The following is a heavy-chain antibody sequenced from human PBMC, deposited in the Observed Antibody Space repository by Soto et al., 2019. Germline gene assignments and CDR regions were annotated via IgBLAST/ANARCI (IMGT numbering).Heavy chain of an antibody. V-gene: IGHV3-74*01. CDR3: ARDGTGDANAFDL. J-gene: IGHJ3*01. CDR2: LHRDGTTT. CDR1: GFTFNNIW. Sequence: EVQLVESGGGLVQPGGSLRLSCVASGFTFNNIWMHWVRQGPGGGLEWVSRLHRDGTTTYYADSVKGRFTVSRDNARTTLFLQMNSVTNEDTAVYYCARDGTGDANAFDLWGQGTMVTVSP.